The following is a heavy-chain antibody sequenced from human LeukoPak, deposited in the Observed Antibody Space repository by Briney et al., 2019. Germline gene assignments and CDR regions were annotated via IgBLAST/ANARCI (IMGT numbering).Heavy chain of an antibody. CDR1: GYSFTSYW. J-gene: IGHJ4*02. CDR3: ARPCTGSYFGGGY. CDR2: IYPGDSDI. Sequence: GESLKISCKGSGYSFTSYWIGWVRQMPGKGLEWMGVIYPGDSDIRYSPSLQGQVTISADKSISTAYLQWSSLKASDTAMYYCARPCTGSYFGGGYWGQGTLVTVSS. D-gene: IGHD1-26*01. V-gene: IGHV5-51*01.